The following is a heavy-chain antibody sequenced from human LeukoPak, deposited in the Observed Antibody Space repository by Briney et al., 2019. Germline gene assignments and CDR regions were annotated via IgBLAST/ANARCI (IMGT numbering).Heavy chain of an antibody. CDR2: INTDGSRT. J-gene: IGHJ4*02. CDR3: AKDAAGPEY. CDR1: GFTFSSYW. V-gene: IGHV3-74*01. D-gene: IGHD6-13*01. Sequence: GGSLRLSCAASGFTFSSYWMHWVRQAPGKGLVWVSRINTDGSRTDYADSVKGRFTISRDNSKNTLYLQMNSLRAEDTAVYYCAKDAAGPEYWGQGTLVTVSS.